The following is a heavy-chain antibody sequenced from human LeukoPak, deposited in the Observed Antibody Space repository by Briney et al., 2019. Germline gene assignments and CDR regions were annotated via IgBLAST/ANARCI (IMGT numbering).Heavy chain of an antibody. D-gene: IGHD4-23*01. V-gene: IGHV1-69*04. CDR3: ARTPGGNPRAWFDP. Sequence: SVKVSCKASGGTLSSYAISWVRQAPGQGLEWMGRIIPILGIANYAQKFQGRVTITADKSTSTAYMELSSLRSEDTAVYYCARTPGGNPRAWFDPWGQGTLVTVSS. CDR1: GGTLSSYA. J-gene: IGHJ5*02. CDR2: IIPILGIA.